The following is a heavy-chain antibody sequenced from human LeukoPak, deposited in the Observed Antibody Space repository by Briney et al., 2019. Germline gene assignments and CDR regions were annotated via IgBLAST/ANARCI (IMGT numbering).Heavy chain of an antibody. CDR2: IKQDGSET. CDR3: ARDSLIANDAFDI. V-gene: IGHV3-7*01. Sequence: LAGGSLRLSCATSGFIFSNYWMSWVRQAPGKVLEWVANIKQDGSETYYVDSVKGRFTISRDNAKNSLYLQMNSLRAEDTAVYYCARDSLIANDAFDIWGQGTMVTVSS. CDR1: GFIFSNYW. D-gene: IGHD6-13*01. J-gene: IGHJ3*02.